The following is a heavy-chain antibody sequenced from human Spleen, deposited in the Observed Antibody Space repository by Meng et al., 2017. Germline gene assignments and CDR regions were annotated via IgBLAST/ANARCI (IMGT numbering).Heavy chain of an antibody. Sequence: VQLVESGGGLVQPGGSLRLSCAASGFTLSSFWMHWVRQAPGKGLVWVSRMNEDGSTIDYACSVRGRFAIYRDSARNTLFLQMNYLRAEDTAVYYCIRDFGGNSDYWGQGALVTVSS. J-gene: IGHJ4*02. CDR2: MNEDGSTI. D-gene: IGHD4-23*01. V-gene: IGHV3-74*01. CDR1: GFTLSSFW. CDR3: IRDFGGNSDY.